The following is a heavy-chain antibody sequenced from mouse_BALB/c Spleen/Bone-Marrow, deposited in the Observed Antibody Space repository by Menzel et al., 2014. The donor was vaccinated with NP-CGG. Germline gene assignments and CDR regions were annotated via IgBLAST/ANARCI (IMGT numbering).Heavy chain of an antibody. D-gene: IGHD5-1*01. J-gene: IGHJ2*01. Sequence: VQLQQSGAELMKPGASVKISCKATGYMFSSYWIEWVKQRPGHGLEWIGEILPGISTNYNEKFKGKATFTADTSSNTAYMQLSSLTSEDSAVYYCARGISYHFDYWGQGTTLTVSS. CDR3: ARGISYHFDY. V-gene: IGHV1-9*01. CDR1: GYMFSSYW. CDR2: ILPGIST.